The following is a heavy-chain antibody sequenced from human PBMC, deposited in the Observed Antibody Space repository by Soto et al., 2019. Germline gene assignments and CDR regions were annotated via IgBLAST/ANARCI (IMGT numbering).Heavy chain of an antibody. D-gene: IGHD1-7*01. CDR3: ATAGTTVDY. CDR1: GFTFSSYS. J-gene: IGHJ4*02. CDR2: ISSSSSYI. Sequence: EVQLVESGGGLVKPGGSLRLSCAASGFTFSSYSMNWVRQAPGKGLEWVSSISSSSSYIYYADSVKGRVTISRDNAKNSLYLQMNSLRAEDTAVYYCATAGTTVDYWGQGTLVTVSS. V-gene: IGHV3-21*01.